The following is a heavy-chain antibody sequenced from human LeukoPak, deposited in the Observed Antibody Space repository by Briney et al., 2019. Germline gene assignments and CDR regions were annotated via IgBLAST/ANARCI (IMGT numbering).Heavy chain of an antibody. CDR2: INPNSGGT. Sequence: ASVKVSCKASGYTFTSYAMNWVRQAPGQGLEWMGWINPNSGGTNYAQKFRGRVTMTRDTSITTVYLQLSRLKSDDTAVYYCVSGYSDYADYYNYYMGVWGKGTTVTVSS. V-gene: IGHV1-2*02. J-gene: IGHJ6*03. D-gene: IGHD4-11*01. CDR1: GYTFTSYA. CDR3: VSGYSDYADYYNYYMGV.